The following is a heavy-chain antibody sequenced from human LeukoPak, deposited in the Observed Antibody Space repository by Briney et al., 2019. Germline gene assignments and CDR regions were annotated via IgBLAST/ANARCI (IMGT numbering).Heavy chain of an antibody. CDR3: ASGSGWHQYYYYYGMDV. CDR2: INHSGST. Sequence: SETLSLTCAVYGESFSGYYWSWIRQPPGKGLEWIGEINHSGSTNYNPSLKSRVTISVDTSKNQFSLKLSSVTAADTAVYYCASGSGWHQYYYYYGMDVWGQGTTVTVSS. J-gene: IGHJ6*02. V-gene: IGHV4-34*01. CDR1: GESFSGYY. D-gene: IGHD6-19*01.